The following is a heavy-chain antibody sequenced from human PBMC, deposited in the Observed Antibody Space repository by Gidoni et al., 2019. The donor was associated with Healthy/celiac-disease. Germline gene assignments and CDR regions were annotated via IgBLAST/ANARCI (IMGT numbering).Heavy chain of an antibody. CDR3: ARDRGSGSYGPTPSDY. D-gene: IGHD3-10*01. Sequence: EVQLVESGGGLVKPGGSLRPSCAASGFTFSSSSMNWVRQAPGKGLEWVSYISSSSSYIYYADSVKGRFTISRDNAKNSLYLQMNSLRAEDTAVYYCARDRGSGSYGPTPSDYWGQGTLVTVSS. J-gene: IGHJ4*02. CDR2: ISSSSSYI. CDR1: GFTFSSSS. V-gene: IGHV3-21*01.